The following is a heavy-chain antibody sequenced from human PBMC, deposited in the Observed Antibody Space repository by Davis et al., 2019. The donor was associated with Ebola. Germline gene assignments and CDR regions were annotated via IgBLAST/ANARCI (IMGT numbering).Heavy chain of an antibody. CDR1: GFTFSSYA. CDR2: ISGSGGST. D-gene: IGHD4-17*01. J-gene: IGHJ3*02. V-gene: IGHV3-23*01. CDR3: AKEQVHDYGDGSAFDI. Sequence: GESLKISCAASGFTFSSYAMSWVRQAPGKGLEWVSAISGSGGSTYYADSVKGRFTISRDNSKNTLYLQMNSLRAEDTAVYYCAKEQVHDYGDGSAFDIWGQGTMVTVSS.